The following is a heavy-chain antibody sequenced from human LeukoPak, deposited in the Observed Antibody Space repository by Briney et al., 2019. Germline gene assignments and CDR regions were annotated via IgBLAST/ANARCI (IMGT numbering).Heavy chain of an antibody. Sequence: SETLSLTCTVSGGSISSSSYYWGWIRQPPGKGLEWIGSIYYSGSTYYNPSLKSRVTISVDMSKNQFSLKLSSVTAADTAVYYCARHIALRNWFDPWGQGTLVTVSS. V-gene: IGHV4-39*01. CDR3: ARHIALRNWFDP. J-gene: IGHJ5*02. CDR1: GGSISSSSYY. CDR2: IYYSGST. D-gene: IGHD2-21*01.